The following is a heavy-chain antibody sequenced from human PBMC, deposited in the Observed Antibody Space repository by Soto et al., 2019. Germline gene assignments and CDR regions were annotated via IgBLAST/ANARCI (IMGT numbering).Heavy chain of an antibody. CDR3: AKKRKPPYYYYGMDV. V-gene: IGHV1-18*01. Sequence: QGQLVHSGPEAKKPGASVKVSCKASGYTFSRYGISWVRQAPGQGLEWMGWISGYNGDTKYAQKVQGRVTMTIDTPTYTAYMELRSLPSDDTAIYYWAKKRKPPYYYYGMDVRGQGPTVTVSS. CDR2: ISGYNGDT. J-gene: IGHJ6*02. CDR1: GYTFSRYG.